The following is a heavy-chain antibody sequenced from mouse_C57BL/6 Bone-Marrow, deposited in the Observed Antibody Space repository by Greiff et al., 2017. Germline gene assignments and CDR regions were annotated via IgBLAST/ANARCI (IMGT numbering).Heavy chain of an antibody. CDR3: ARCLSNYVFAY. V-gene: IGHV1-64*01. CDR2: IHPNSGST. CDR1: GYTFTSYW. J-gene: IGHJ3*01. Sequence: VQLQQPGAELVKPGASVKLSCKASGYTFTSYWMHWVKQRPGQGLEWIGMIHPNSGSTNYNEKFKSKATLTVDKSSSTTYMQLSSLTSEDSAVYDCARCLSNYVFAYGDRGPGTTVSA. D-gene: IGHD2-5*01.